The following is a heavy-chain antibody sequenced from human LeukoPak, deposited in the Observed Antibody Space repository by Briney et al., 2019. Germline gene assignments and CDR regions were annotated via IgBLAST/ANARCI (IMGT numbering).Heavy chain of an antibody. CDR3: ARGHYDVLAASYKWTPDY. J-gene: IGHJ4*02. Sequence: PGGSLRLSCAASGLTFSSYWMSWVRQAPGKGLEWVANIKQDGSEKYYVDSVKGRFTISRDNAKNSLSLQLNSLRVEDTAVYYCARGHYDVLAASYKWTPDYWGQGTLVTVSS. V-gene: IGHV3-7*01. D-gene: IGHD3-9*01. CDR2: IKQDGSEK. CDR1: GLTFSSYW.